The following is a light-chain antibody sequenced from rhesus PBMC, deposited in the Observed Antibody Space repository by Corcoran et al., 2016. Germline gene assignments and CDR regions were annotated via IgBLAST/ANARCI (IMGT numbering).Light chain of an antibody. CDR1: ENVNNY. V-gene: IGKV1-74*01. J-gene: IGKJ2*01. Sequence: DIQMTQSPSSLSASVGDRVTITCRASENVNNYLHWYQQKPGKAPKLLISKASTFQIGVPSRFSGSGSGTDHTFTILGLQSEDVATYYCQQYYGTPYTFGQGTKVEIK. CDR3: QQYYGTPYT. CDR2: KAS.